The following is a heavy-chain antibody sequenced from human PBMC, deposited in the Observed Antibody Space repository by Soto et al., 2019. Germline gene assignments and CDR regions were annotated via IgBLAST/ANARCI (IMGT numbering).Heavy chain of an antibody. CDR3: AREWYYYDSSGYQFYFDY. D-gene: IGHD3-22*01. Sequence: QVQLVESGGGVVQPGRSLRLSCAASGFTFSSYAMHWVRQAPGKGLEWVAVISYDGRNKYYADSVKGRFTISRDNSKNTLYLQMNSLRAEDTAVYYCAREWYYYDSSGYQFYFDYWGQGTLVTVSS. CDR1: GFTFSSYA. CDR2: ISYDGRNK. V-gene: IGHV3-30*04. J-gene: IGHJ4*02.